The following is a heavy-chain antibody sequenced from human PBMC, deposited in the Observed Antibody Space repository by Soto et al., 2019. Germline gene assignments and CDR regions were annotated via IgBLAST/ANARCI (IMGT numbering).Heavy chain of an antibody. D-gene: IGHD6-13*01. J-gene: IGHJ3*02. Sequence: PGGSLRLSCVASGFTFSNYAMSWVRQAPGKGLECIAVIYYGGTTYYADSVQGRFTVSRDSSKNTLHLQMNDLRADDTAVYYCAREAAGFDIWGQGTMVTVSS. CDR2: IYYGGTT. CDR1: GFTFSNYA. CDR3: AREAAGFDI. V-gene: IGHV3-53*01.